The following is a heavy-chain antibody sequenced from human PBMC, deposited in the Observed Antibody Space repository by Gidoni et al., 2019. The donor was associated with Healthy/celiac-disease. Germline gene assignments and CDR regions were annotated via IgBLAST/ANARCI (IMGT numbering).Heavy chain of an antibody. CDR1: GFTFSGYW. V-gene: IGHV3-74*01. J-gene: IGHJ4*02. Sequence: EVQLVESGCGLVQPGGSLRLSCAASGFTFSGYWMHWVRQAPGKGLVWVSRINSEGSSTSYADSVKGRFTISRDNAKNTLYLQMNSLRAEDTAVYDCASSKNLDQDLSYWGQGTMVTVSS. CDR3: ASSKNLDQDLSY. CDR2: INSEGSST.